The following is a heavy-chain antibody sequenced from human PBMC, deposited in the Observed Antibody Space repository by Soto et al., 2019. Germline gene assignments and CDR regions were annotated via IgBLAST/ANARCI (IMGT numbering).Heavy chain of an antibody. Sequence: QVQLVQSGAEGKKPASSVKVSCKASGGTFSSYAISWVRQAPGQGLEWMGGIIPIFGTANYAQKFQGRVTITADESTSTAYMELSSLRSEDTAVYYCARVVVAATQYYNYCCMDVWGQETTITVSS. V-gene: IGHV1-69*01. CDR3: ARVVVAATQYYNYCCMDV. CDR2: IIPIFGTA. CDR1: GGTFSSYA. J-gene: IGHJ6*02. D-gene: IGHD2-15*01.